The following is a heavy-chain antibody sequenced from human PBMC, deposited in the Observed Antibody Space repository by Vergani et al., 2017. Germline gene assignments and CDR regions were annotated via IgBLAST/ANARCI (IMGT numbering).Heavy chain of an antibody. Sequence: QVQLVESGGGVVQPGRSLRLSCAASGFTFSSYAMHWVRQAPGKGLEWVAVISYDGSNKYYADSVKGRFTISRDNSKNTLYLQMNSLRAEDTAVYYCAREPTIAAAGTFGYWGQGTLVTVSS. J-gene: IGHJ4*02. D-gene: IGHD6-13*01. CDR2: ISYDGSNK. V-gene: IGHV3-30-3*01. CDR1: GFTFSSYA. CDR3: AREPTIAAAGTFGY.